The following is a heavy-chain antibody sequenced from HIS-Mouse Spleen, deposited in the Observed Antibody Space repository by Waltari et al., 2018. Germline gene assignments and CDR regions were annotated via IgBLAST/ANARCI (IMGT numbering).Heavy chain of an antibody. D-gene: IGHD3-22*01. CDR3: ARGTYYYDSSGYPGNFDY. V-gene: IGHV4-39*07. J-gene: IGHJ4*02. Sequence: QLQLQESGPGLVKPSETLSLPCTVSGGSISSSSYYWGWTRQPPGKGLEWIGSIYYSGSTYYNPSLKSRVTISVDTSKNQFSLKLSSVTAADTAVYYCARGTYYYDSSGYPGNFDYWGQGTLVTVSS. CDR1: GGSISSSSYY. CDR2: IYYSGST.